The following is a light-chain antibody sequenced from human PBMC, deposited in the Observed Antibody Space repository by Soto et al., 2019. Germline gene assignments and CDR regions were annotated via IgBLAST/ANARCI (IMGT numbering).Light chain of an antibody. V-gene: IGKV3-20*01. J-gene: IGKJ4*01. CDR2: GAS. Sequence: EIMLTQSPGTLSLSPGERATLSCRASQIVTSTYLAWFQQKPGQAPRLLIYGASSMATGIPDRFSGSGSGTDFTLTISRLEPEDFAVYYCQQYGSSFLTFGGGTKVEIK. CDR1: QIVTSTY. CDR3: QQYGSSFLT.